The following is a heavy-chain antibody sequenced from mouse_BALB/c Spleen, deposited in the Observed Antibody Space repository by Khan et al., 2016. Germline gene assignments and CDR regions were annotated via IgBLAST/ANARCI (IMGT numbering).Heavy chain of an antibody. CDR2: ISYDGSN. J-gene: IGHJ2*01. CDR1: GYSITSGYY. CDR3: ARAWYFDY. Sequence: EVQLVESGPGLVKPSQSLSLTCSVTGYSITSGYYWNWIRQFPGNKLEWMGYISYDGSNNDNPSLKNRISITRDTSKNQFFLKLNSVTTEDTATYCCARAWYFDYWGQGTTLTVSS. V-gene: IGHV3-6*02.